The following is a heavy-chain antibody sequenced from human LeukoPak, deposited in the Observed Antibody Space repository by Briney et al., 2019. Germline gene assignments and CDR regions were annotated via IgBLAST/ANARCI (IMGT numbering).Heavy chain of an antibody. CDR3: ARLAARQGDY. CDR1: GGSISSGGYY. J-gene: IGHJ4*02. Sequence: SETLSLTCTVSGGSISSGGYYWSWIRQHPGKGLEWIGYIYYSGSTYYNPSLKSRVTISVDTSKNQFSLKLSSETAADTAVYYCARLAARQGDYWGQGTLVTVSS. CDR2: IYYSGST. D-gene: IGHD6-6*01. V-gene: IGHV4-31*03.